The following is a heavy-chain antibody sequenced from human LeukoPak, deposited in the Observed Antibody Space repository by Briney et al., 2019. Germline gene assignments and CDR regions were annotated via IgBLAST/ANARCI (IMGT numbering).Heavy chain of an antibody. V-gene: IGHV3-23*01. J-gene: IGHJ4*02. D-gene: IGHD3-10*01. Sequence: PGGSVRLSCTASGFIFSSYGMHWVRQAPRKGLEWVSALSGSGDDTFYTDSFKGRFTISRDNSKNTLYLQMNSLRADDTAVYYCAKGVELKHSFHFDYWGPAILVTVSS. CDR1: GFIFSSYG. CDR3: AKGVELKHSFHFDY. CDR2: LSGSGDDT.